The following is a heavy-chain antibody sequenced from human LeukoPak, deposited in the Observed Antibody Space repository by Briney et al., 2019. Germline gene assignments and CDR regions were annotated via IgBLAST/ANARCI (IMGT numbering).Heavy chain of an antibody. D-gene: IGHD1-1*01. V-gene: IGHV4-59*01. CDR1: GGSISSYY. CDR3: ARDDRVTAPTY. J-gene: IGHJ4*02. Sequence: SETLSLTCTVSGGSISSYYWSWIRQPPGKGLEWIAYIHYSGSTNYNPSLKSRVTISVDTSKNQFSLKLSSVTAADTAVYYCARDDRVTAPTYWGQGTLVTVSS. CDR2: IHYSGST.